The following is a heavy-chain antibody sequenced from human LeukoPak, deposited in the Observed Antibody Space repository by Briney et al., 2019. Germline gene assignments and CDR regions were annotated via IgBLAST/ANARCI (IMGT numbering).Heavy chain of an antibody. V-gene: IGHV3-9*03. CDR3: ARGGGWSGSNWFDP. J-gene: IGHJ5*02. Sequence: GRSLRLSCAASGFTFDDYAMHWVRQAPGKGLEWVSGISWNSGSIGYADSVKGRFTISRDNAKNSLYLQMNSLRAEDMALYYCARGGGWSGSNWFDPWGQGTLVTVS. CDR2: ISWNSGSI. CDR1: GFTFDDYA. D-gene: IGHD3-3*01.